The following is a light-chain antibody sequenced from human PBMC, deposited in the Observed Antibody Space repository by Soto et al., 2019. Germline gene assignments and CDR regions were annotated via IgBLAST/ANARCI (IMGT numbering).Light chain of an antibody. CDR2: GAA. CDR3: EQYHKWPW. Sequence: ETVMTQSPATLSVAPGERATLSCRASQSVFSSLAWYQHKPGQAPRLLIYGAATRATGITARFSGSESGTELTHNISSFQSEDIAVYYCEQYHKWPWFGQGTKVEIK. J-gene: IGKJ1*01. V-gene: IGKV3-15*01. CDR1: QSVFSS.